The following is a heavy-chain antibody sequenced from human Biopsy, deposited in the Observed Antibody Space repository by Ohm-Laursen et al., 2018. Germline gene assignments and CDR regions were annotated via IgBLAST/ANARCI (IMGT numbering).Heavy chain of an antibody. V-gene: IGHV3-11*01. Sequence: GSLRLSCAASGFTFNVYSIVWVRQAPGRGLEWVSYISGGGTIYYGDSMKGRVTISRDNAKNSLYLQMHSLRAEDTAVYYCARDTRWSPYSMDVWGQGTLVTVSS. CDR2: ISGGGTI. CDR3: ARDTRWSPYSMDV. CDR1: GFTFNVYS. J-gene: IGHJ6*02. D-gene: IGHD4-23*01.